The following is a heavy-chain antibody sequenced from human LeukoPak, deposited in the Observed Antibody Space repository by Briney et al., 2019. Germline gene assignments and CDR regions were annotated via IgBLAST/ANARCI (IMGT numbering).Heavy chain of an antibody. CDR1: GVSITSYY. J-gene: IGHJ4*02. CDR2: IHTSGST. CDR3: ARAGYYYGGSGYYYFDY. V-gene: IGHV4-4*07. Sequence: SETLSLTCTVSGVSITSYYWSWIRQPAGKGLEWIGRIHTSGSTNYNPSLKSRVTTLVDTSKNQFSLKLSSVTAADTAVYYCARAGYYYGGSGYYYFDYWGQGTLVTVSS. D-gene: IGHD3-22*01.